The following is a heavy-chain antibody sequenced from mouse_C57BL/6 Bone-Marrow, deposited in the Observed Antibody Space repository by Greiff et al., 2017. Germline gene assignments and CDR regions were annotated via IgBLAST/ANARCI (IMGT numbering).Heavy chain of an antibody. V-gene: IGHV5-4*03. D-gene: IGHD1-1*01. CDR2: ISDGGSYT. Sequence: EVKLVESGGGLVKPGGSLKLSCAASGFTFSSYAMSWVRQTPEKRLEWVATISDGGSYTYYPDNVKGRITISRDNAKNHLYLKMSHLKSEDTAMYYCARGYGSSWFAYWGQGTLVTVSA. CDR3: ARGYGSSWFAY. J-gene: IGHJ3*01. CDR1: GFTFSSYA.